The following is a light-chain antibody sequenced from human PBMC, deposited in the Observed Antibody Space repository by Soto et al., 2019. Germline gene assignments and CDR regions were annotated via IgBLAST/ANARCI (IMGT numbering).Light chain of an antibody. CDR3: AAWDDTLSGLV. V-gene: IGLV1-47*01. J-gene: IGLJ2*01. CDR1: SSNIGSNY. CDR2: RAD. Sequence: QSVLTQLPSASGTPGQTVTISCSGRSSNIGSNYVYWYQQLPGTAPRLLMYRADQRPSGVPDRFSGSKSGTSASLAISGLRSEDEADYYCAAWDDTLSGLVFGGGTKLTVL.